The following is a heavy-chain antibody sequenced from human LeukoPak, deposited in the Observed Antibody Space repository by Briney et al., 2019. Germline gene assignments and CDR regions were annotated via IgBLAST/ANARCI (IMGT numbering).Heavy chain of an antibody. Sequence: PSETLSLTCTVSGGSISSGSYYWSWIRQPAGKGLEWIGRIYTSGSTNYNPSLKSRVTISVDTSKNQFSLKLSSVTAADTAVYYCARDFTGGFDFWGQGTLVTVSS. J-gene: IGHJ4*02. CDR3: ARDFTGGFDF. D-gene: IGHD1-14*01. CDR2: IYTSGST. V-gene: IGHV4-61*02. CDR1: GGSISSGSYY.